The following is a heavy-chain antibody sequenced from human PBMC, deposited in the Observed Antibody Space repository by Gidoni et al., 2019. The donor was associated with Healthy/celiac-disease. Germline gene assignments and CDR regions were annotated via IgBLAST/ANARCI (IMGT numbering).Heavy chain of an antibody. D-gene: IGHD6-6*01. Sequence: QVQLQQWGAGLLKPSETLSLTCAVYGGSFSGYYWSWIRQPPGKGLEWIGEINHSGSTNYNPSLKSRVTISVDTSKNQFSLKLSSVTAADTAVYYCARRRMWVAARLNAFDIWGQGTMVTVSS. CDR3: ARRRMWVAARLNAFDI. J-gene: IGHJ3*02. CDR2: INHSGST. CDR1: GGSFSGYY. V-gene: IGHV4-34*01.